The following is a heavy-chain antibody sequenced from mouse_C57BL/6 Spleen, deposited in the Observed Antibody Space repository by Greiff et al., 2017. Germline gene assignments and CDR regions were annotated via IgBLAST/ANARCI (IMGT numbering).Heavy chain of an antibody. J-gene: IGHJ1*03. CDR3: TRDPYGRDWYFDV. Sequence: DVMFVESGEGLVKPGGSLKLSCAASGFTFSSYAMSWVRQTPEKRLEWVAYISSGGDYIYYADTVKGRFTISRDNARNTLYLQMSSLKSEDTAMYYCTRDPYGRDWYFDVWGTGTTVTVSS. D-gene: IGHD1-1*01. CDR1: GFTFSSYA. CDR2: ISSGGDYI. V-gene: IGHV5-9-1*02.